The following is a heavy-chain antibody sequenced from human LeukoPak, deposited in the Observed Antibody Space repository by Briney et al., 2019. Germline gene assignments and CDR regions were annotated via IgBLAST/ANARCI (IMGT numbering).Heavy chain of an antibody. J-gene: IGHJ5*02. D-gene: IGHD6-13*01. V-gene: IGHV1-2*02. CDR1: GYTFTGYY. CDR2: INPNRGGT. CDR3: ARDGSSSWYLGFNWFDP. Sequence: ASVKVSCKASGYTFTGYYMHWVRQAPGQGLEWMGWINPNRGGTNYAQKFQGRVTMTRDTSISTAYMELSRLRSDDTAVYYCARDGSSSWYLGFNWFDPWGQGTLVTVSS.